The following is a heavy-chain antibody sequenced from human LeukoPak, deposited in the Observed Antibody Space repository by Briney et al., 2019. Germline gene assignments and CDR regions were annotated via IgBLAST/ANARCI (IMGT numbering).Heavy chain of an antibody. CDR1: GYTFTGYY. J-gene: IGHJ4*02. CDR2: INPNSGDT. D-gene: IGHD6-19*01. V-gene: IGHV1-2*02. Sequence: ASVKVSCKASGYTFTGYYIHWVRQAPGQGLEWMGWINPNSGDTNYAQNFQGRVTMTRDTSINTAYMELSRLRSDDTAAYYCARNSITVTGWFFDYWGQGTLVTVSS. CDR3: ARNSITVTGWFFDY.